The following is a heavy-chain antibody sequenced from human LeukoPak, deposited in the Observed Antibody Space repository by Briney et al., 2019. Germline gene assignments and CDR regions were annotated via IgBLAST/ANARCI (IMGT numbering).Heavy chain of an antibody. CDR1: GFTFSSSA. V-gene: IGHV3-30*04. CDR2: ISYDGSKK. D-gene: IGHD6-19*01. CDR3: ARSRSVNTSGWYDYFDY. J-gene: IGHJ4*02. Sequence: PGGSLRLSCAASGFTFSSSAMQWVRQAPGKGLEWVAVISYDGSKKYYADSVKGRFTISRDDSKNTLYLQMNSLRGEDTAVYHCARSRSVNTSGWYDYFDYWGRGTLVTVSS.